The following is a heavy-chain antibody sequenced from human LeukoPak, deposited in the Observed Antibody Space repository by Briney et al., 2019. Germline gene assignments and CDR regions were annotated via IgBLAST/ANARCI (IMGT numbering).Heavy chain of an antibody. Sequence: RGSLRLSCSASGFTFSSHAMHWVRQAPGKGLEYVSAISSNGGSTYYADSVKGRFTISRDNSKNTLYLQMSSLRAEDTAVYYCVKDGRMATITYNDLFDYWGQGTLVTVSS. CDR1: GFTFSSHA. CDR3: VKDGRMATITYNDLFDY. D-gene: IGHD5-24*01. CDR2: ISSNGGST. V-gene: IGHV3-64D*06. J-gene: IGHJ4*02.